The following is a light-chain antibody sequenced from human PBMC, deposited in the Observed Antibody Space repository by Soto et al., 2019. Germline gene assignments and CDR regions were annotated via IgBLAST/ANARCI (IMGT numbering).Light chain of an antibody. CDR1: SSDVGGYNY. Sequence: QSALTQPASVSGSPGQSITISCTGTSSDVGGYNYVSWYQQHPGKAPKLMIYEVSNRPSGVSNRFSGSKSGNTAALTISGLQAEDEADDYCSSSKSSSTIVFGTGTKLTVL. V-gene: IGLV2-14*01. CDR2: EVS. CDR3: SSSKSSSTIV. J-gene: IGLJ1*01.